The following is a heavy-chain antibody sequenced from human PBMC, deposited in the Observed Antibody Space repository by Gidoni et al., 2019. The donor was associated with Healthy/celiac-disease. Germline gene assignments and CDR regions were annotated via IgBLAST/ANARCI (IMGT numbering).Heavy chain of an antibody. D-gene: IGHD6-6*01. Sequence: QVQLVESGGGVVQPGGSLRRSCAASGFTFSSYGMHGVRQAPGKGLEWVAVISYDGSNKYYADSVKGRFTISRDNSKNTLYLQMNSLRAEDTAVYYCAKRGQYSSSSEYWGQGTLVTVSS. J-gene: IGHJ4*02. CDR2: ISYDGSNK. CDR1: GFTFSSYG. V-gene: IGHV3-30*18. CDR3: AKRGQYSSSSEY.